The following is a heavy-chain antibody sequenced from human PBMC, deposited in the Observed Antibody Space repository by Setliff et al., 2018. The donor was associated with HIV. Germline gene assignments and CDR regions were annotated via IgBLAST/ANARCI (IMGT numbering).Heavy chain of an antibody. CDR1: GGSISSSSYY. CDR3: ARDGSYYDSSAYLGGRYYYYGMDV. D-gene: IGHD3-22*01. CDR2: IFYSGSS. Sequence: NPSETLSLTCTVSGGSISSSSYYWGWIRQPPGKGLEWIANIFYSGSSYYNPSLKSRFTISVDTSTNQFSLKLCSVTAADTAVYYCARDGSYYDSSAYLGGRYYYYGMDVWGQGTTVTVSS. J-gene: IGHJ6*02. V-gene: IGHV4-39*07.